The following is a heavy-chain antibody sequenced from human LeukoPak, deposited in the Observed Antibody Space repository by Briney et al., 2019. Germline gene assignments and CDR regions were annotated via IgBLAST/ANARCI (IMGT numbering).Heavy chain of an antibody. CDR3: ARRSNGGRQWFSDY. J-gene: IGHJ4*02. V-gene: IGHV1-8*01. D-gene: IGHD3-16*01. Sequence: ASVKVSCKASGYTFTSYVINWVGQATGQGPEWMGWMNPNSGNTGYAQKFQGRVTMTRNNSISTAYMELSSLRSEDTAVYYCARRSNGGRQWFSDYWGQGTLVTVSS. CDR1: GYTFTSYV. CDR2: MNPNSGNT.